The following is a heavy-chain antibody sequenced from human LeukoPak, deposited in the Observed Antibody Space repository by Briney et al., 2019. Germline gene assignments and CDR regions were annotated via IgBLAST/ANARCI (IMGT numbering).Heavy chain of an antibody. Sequence: GGSLRLSCAASGFTFTDYAVTWVRQAPGEGLEWVSVISGSGGSTYYADSVKGRFTISRDNSKNTLYLQMNSLRAEDTAVYYCAKTAYDSNSYYYDFDYWGQGTLVTVSS. CDR2: ISGSGGST. CDR3: AKTAYDSNSYYYDFDY. J-gene: IGHJ4*02. V-gene: IGHV3-23*01. CDR1: GFTFTDYA. D-gene: IGHD3-22*01.